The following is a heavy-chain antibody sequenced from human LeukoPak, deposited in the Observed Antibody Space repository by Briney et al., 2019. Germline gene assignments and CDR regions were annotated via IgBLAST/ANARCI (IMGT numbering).Heavy chain of an antibody. Sequence: SETLSLTCAVYGVSFSGYYWSWIPQPPGKGLEGIGEINHSGSTNYNPALKSRVTKSVDTSKNQFSLKLSSVTAADTAVYSCAREGPSYGSGSYYNVFSYYYYGMDVWGQGTTVTVSS. V-gene: IGHV4-34*01. CDR2: INHSGST. J-gene: IGHJ6*02. CDR1: GVSFSGYY. D-gene: IGHD3-10*01. CDR3: AREGPSYGSGSYYNVFSYYYYGMDV.